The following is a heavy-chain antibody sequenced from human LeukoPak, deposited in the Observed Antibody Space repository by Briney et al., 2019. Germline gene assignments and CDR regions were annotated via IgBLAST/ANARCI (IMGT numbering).Heavy chain of an antibody. J-gene: IGHJ4*02. Sequence: PSETLSLTCTVSGASVNYNYWSWSRQPAGKTLEWIGRIYTDGSTNYNPSLKSRVAISVDTSTNQFSLFLRSVTAADTAIYYCTIGSSSGSLAYWGQGTLVTVSS. CDR2: IYTDGST. V-gene: IGHV4-4*07. D-gene: IGHD2-15*01. CDR3: TIGSSSGSLAY. CDR1: GASVNYNY.